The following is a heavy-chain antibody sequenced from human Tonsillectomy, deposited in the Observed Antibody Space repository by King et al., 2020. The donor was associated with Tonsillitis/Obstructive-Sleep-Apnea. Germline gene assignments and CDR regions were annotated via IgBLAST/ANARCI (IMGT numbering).Heavy chain of an antibody. CDR3: ARGDIVVVPAAMVYYYYMDV. V-gene: IGHV4-34*01. Sequence: VQLQQWGAGLLKPSETLSLTCAVYGGSFSGYYWSWIRQPPGKGLEWIGEINHSGSTNYNPSLKGLVTISVDTSKNQFSLKLSSVTAADTSVYYCARGDIVVVPAAMVYYYYMDVWGKGTTVTVSS. CDR2: INHSGST. D-gene: IGHD2-2*01. J-gene: IGHJ6*03. CDR1: GGSFSGYY.